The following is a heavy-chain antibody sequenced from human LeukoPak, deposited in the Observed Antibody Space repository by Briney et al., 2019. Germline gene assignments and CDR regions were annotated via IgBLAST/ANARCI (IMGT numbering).Heavy chain of an antibody. CDR2: ISSSSSYI. Sequence: GGSLRLSCAASGFTFSSYNMNWVRQTPGKGLEWVSSISSSSSYIYYADSVRGRFTISRDNAKNSLYLQMNSLRAEDTAVYYCGRYPDSGSYYSIIDYWGQGSMVSVRS. CDR1: GFTFSSYN. V-gene: IGHV3-21*01. CDR3: GRYPDSGSYYSIIDY. D-gene: IGHD3-10*01. J-gene: IGHJ4*02.